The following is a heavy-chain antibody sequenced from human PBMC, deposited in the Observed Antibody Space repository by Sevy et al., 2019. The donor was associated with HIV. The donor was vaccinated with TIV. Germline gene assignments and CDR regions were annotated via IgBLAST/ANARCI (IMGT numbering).Heavy chain of an antibody. Sequence: SETLSLTCTVSGGSISSYYWSWIRQPAGKGLEWIGRIYSSGSTNYNPSLKSRVTMSVDTSKNQFSLKLSSVTAADTAVYYCARSVYYGSGSRSTYYYYYGMDVWGQGTTVTVSS. CDR1: GGSISSYY. J-gene: IGHJ6*02. CDR2: IYSSGST. D-gene: IGHD3-10*01. V-gene: IGHV4-4*07. CDR3: ARSVYYGSGSRSTYYYYYGMDV.